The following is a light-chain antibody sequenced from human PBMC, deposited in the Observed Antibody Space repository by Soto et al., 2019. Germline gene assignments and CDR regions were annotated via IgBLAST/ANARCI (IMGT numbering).Light chain of an antibody. Sequence: EIVLTQSPATLSLSPGERATLSCRASQSVSSYLAWYQQKPGQAPRLLIYDASNRATGIPARFSGSGSGTDFNLTLSSLEPEDFAVYYCQQRSNWRVTFGQGTKLEIK. J-gene: IGKJ2*01. CDR1: QSVSSY. CDR2: DAS. CDR3: QQRSNWRVT. V-gene: IGKV3-11*01.